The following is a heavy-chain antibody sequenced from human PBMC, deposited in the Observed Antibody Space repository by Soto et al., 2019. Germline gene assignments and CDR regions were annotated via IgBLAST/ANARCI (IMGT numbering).Heavy chain of an antibody. CDR3: AIESTARVSHMLDM. V-gene: IGHV3-30*03. J-gene: IGHJ3*02. CDR1: GFIFSNYG. D-gene: IGHD5-18*01. CDR2: ISHNGKVQ. Sequence: QVQLVQSGGGVVQPGRSLRLSCAASGFIFSNYGMHWVRQAPGKGLVWVAVISHNGKVQYYADSVKGRFTISRDNSKNTLYLQMNSLRGDDTAAYYCAIESTARVSHMLDMWGQGTMVTVSS.